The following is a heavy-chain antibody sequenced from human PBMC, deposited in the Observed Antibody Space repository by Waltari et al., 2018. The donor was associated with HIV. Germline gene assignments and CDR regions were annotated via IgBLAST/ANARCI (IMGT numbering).Heavy chain of an antibody. CDR1: GFPLSNYA. Sequence: QVQLVESGGGVVQPGRSLRLPCAASGFPLSNYAMHWVRQAPGKGLEWVAVISYDGSNKYYADSVKGRFTISRDNSKNTLYLQMNSLRAEDTAVYYCASGDGFADYWGQGTLVTVSS. CDR2: ISYDGSNK. CDR3: ASGDGFADY. D-gene: IGHD3-10*01. V-gene: IGHV3-30*04. J-gene: IGHJ4*02.